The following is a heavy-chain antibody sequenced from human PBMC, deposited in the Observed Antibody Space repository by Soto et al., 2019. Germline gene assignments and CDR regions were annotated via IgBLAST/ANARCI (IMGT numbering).Heavy chain of an antibody. CDR3: ARDPVQLERATKGYYYYYYMDV. V-gene: IGHV4-34*01. J-gene: IGHJ6*03. D-gene: IGHD1-1*01. Sequence: QVQLQQWGAGLLKPSETLSLTCAVYGGSFSGYYWSWIRQPPGKGLEWIGEINHSGSTNYNPSLKSRVTSTVDTTKNQFSLKLSSVTAADRAVYYCARDPVQLERATKGYYYYYYMDVWGKGTTVTVSS. CDR2: INHSGST. CDR1: GGSFSGYY.